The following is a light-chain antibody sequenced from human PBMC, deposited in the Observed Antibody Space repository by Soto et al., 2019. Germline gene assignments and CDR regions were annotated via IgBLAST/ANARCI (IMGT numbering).Light chain of an antibody. J-gene: IGKJ4*01. V-gene: IGKV3-11*01. CDR1: QTISKY. Sequence: EIVVTQSPAALSLPPRERATIFCKTSQTISKYLVWYQQKPGQAPRLLINNASNRATGIPARFNGSGSGTDFTLTTISLDPEDVAVDYCQQRSNWPVTFGGGTKVEIK. CDR3: QQRSNWPVT. CDR2: NAS.